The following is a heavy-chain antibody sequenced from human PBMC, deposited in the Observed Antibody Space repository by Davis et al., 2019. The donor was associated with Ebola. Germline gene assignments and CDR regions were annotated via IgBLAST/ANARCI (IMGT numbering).Heavy chain of an antibody. Sequence: PSETLPLTCAISGDSVSSNSGAWNWIRQSPSRGLEWLGRTYYNSKWFNDYAVSVKSRITINPDTSKNQFSLQLNSVTPEDTAVYFCARGWLRSPGFDYWGQGTLVTVSS. D-gene: IGHD5-12*01. CDR2: TYYNSKWFN. J-gene: IGHJ4*02. CDR1: GDSVSSNSGA. CDR3: ARGWLRSPGFDY. V-gene: IGHV6-1*01.